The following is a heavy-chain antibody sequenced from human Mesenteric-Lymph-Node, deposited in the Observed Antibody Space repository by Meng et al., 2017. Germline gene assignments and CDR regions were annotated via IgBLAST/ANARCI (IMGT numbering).Heavy chain of an antibody. D-gene: IGHD5-18*01. J-gene: IGHJ4*02. CDR2: ISSSGSTI. V-gene: IGHV3-11*01. CDR3: AKGGVQLWLGDFDY. CDR1: GFTFSDYY. Sequence: GESLKISCAASGFTFSDYYMSWIRQAPGKGLEWVSYISSSGSTIYYADSVKGRFTISRDNAKNSLYLQMNSLRAEDTAVYYCAKGGVQLWLGDFDYWGQGTLVTVSS.